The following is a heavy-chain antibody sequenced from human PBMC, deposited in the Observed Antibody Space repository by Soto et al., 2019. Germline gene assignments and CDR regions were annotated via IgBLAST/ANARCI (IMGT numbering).Heavy chain of an antibody. CDR1: GFTFTSSA. J-gene: IGHJ3*02. CDR3: AAESKIAAAGRDAFDI. D-gene: IGHD6-13*01. V-gene: IGHV1-58*01. Sequence: QMQLVQSGPEVKKPGTSVKVSCKASGFTFTSSAVQWVRQARGQRLEWIGWIVVGSGNTNYAQKFQERVTITRDMSTSTAYMELSSLRSEDTAVYYCAAESKIAAAGRDAFDIWGQGTMVTVSS. CDR2: IVVGSGNT.